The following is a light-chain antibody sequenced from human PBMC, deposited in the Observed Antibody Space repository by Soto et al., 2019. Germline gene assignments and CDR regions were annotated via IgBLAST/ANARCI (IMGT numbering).Light chain of an antibody. J-gene: IGKJ5*01. CDR1: QTVRSNY. Sequence: EVVLTQSPGTLSLSPGERATLSCWASQTVRSNYLAWYQQKPGQPPRLLIYGASRGATGIPDRFRGSGSGTDFTLTISRLEPEDFALYYCQQYGTSPITFGQGTRLEI. CDR3: QQYGTSPIT. CDR2: GAS. V-gene: IGKV3-20*01.